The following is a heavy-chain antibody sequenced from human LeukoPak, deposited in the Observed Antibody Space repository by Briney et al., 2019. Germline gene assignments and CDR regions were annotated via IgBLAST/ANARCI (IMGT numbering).Heavy chain of an antibody. Sequence: PGESLKISCKGAGSSFTSYWISWVRQMPGKGLEWMGRIDPSDSYTNYSPSFQGHVTISADKSISTAYLQWSRVKASGTAMYYCARSLGSGWYAYWGQGTLVTVSS. V-gene: IGHV5-10-1*01. CDR3: ARSLGSGWYAY. CDR1: GSSFTSYW. D-gene: IGHD6-19*01. J-gene: IGHJ4*02. CDR2: IDPSDSYT.